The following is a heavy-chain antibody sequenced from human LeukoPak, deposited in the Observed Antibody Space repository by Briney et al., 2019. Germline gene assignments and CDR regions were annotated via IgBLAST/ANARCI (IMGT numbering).Heavy chain of an antibody. J-gene: IGHJ6*01. CDR2: INHRGSP. D-gene: IGHD2-2*02. Sequence: SETLSLTCAVYGGSFSGYYWSWVRQSPGKGLEWIGEINHRGSPNYNPSLKSRVTISIDTSKNQFSLKLSSVTAADTAVYFCTRSGLTGMREYPRADYYYYDMDVWGQGTAVTVSS. CDR3: TRSGLTGMREYPRADYYYYDMDV. V-gene: IGHV4-34*01. CDR1: GGSFSGYY.